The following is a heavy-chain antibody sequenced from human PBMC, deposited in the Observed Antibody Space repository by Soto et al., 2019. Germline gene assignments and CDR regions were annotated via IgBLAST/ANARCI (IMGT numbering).Heavy chain of an antibody. Sequence: LSLTWAVSGGAISSGGYSWGWIRQPPGKGLEWIGYIYHSGSTYYNPSLKSRVTISVDRSKNQFSLKLSSVTAADTAVYYCARVPDVWGQGTTVTVSS. CDR3: ARVPDV. CDR2: IYHSGST. J-gene: IGHJ6*02. CDR1: GGAISSGGYS. V-gene: IGHV4-30-2*01.